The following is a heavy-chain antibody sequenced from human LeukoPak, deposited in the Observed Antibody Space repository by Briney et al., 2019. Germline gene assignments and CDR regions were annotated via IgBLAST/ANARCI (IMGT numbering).Heavy chain of an antibody. Sequence: SETLSLTCTVSGGSISSYYWSWIRQPPGKGLEWIGYIYYSGSTNYNPSFKSRVTISVDTSKNQFSLKLSSVTAADTAVYYCARLASAAGSDAFDIWGQGTMVTVSS. CDR2: IYYSGST. V-gene: IGHV4-59*08. CDR3: ARLASAAGSDAFDI. CDR1: GGSISSYY. J-gene: IGHJ3*02. D-gene: IGHD6-13*01.